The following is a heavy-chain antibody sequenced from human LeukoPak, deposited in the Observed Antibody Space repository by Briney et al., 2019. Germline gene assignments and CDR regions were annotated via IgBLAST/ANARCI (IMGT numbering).Heavy chain of an antibody. D-gene: IGHD2-15*01. Sequence: PSDTLSLTCAVYGGSFSGYYWSWIRQPPGKGLEWIGEINHSGSTNYNPSLKSRVTISVDTSKNQFSLKLSSVTAAGTAVYYCARVGYARAFDIWGQGTMVTVSS. V-gene: IGHV4-34*01. J-gene: IGHJ3*02. CDR2: INHSGST. CDR3: ARVGYARAFDI. CDR1: GGSFSGYY.